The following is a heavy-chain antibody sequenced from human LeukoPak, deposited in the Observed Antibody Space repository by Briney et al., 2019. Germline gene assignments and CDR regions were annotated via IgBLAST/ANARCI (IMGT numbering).Heavy chain of an antibody. V-gene: IGHV1-69*05. D-gene: IGHD5-18*01. CDR1: GGTFSSYA. CDR3: ARDPHTAMSLSWADY. Sequence: ASVKVSCKASGGTFSSYAISWVRQAPGQGLEWMGGIIPIFGTANYAQKFQGRVTITTDESTSTAYMELSSLRSEDTAVYYCARDPHTAMSLSWADYWGQGTLVTVSS. CDR2: IIPIFGTA. J-gene: IGHJ4*02.